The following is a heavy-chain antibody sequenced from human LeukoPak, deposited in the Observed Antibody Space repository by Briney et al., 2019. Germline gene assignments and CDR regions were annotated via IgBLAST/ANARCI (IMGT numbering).Heavy chain of an antibody. V-gene: IGHV4-34*01. D-gene: IGHD6-19*01. CDR2: INHSGST. CDR3: ARGPHRSSGWPQPIF. Sequence: PSETLSLTCAVYGGSFSGYYWSWIRQPPGKGLEWIGEINHSGSTNYNPSLKSRVTISVDTSKNQFSLKLSSVTAADTAVYYCARGPHRSSGWPQPIFWGQGTMVTVSS. J-gene: IGHJ3*01. CDR1: GGSFSGYY.